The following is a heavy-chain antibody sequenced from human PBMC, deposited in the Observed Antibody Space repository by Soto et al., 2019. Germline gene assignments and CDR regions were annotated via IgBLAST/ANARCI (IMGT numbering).Heavy chain of an antibody. CDR2: MYQSGST. CDR3: ARDQREGNWFDP. Sequence: SETLSLTCAVSGGSISKGAYYWSWIRQQPGKGLEWIGYMYQSGSTYYNPSLRGRVTISVDRSKNQFSLKLSSVTAADTAVYYCARDQREGNWFDPWGHGTLVTVSS. J-gene: IGHJ5*02. CDR1: GGSISKGAYY. V-gene: IGHV4-30-2*01.